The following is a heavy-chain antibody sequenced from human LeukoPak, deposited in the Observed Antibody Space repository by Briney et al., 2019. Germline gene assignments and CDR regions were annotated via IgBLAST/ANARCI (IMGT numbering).Heavy chain of an antibody. Sequence: PGGSLRLSCAASGFIIFKSWMTWVRQAPGKGLEWVAIIKQDASETYYLDSVKGRFTISRDNAKNSIYLHMTRLRVEDTAVYYCARVAGEASGYHPFDIWGQGTVVTASS. CDR3: ARVAGEASGYHPFDI. V-gene: IGHV3-7*01. D-gene: IGHD3-22*01. J-gene: IGHJ3*02. CDR2: IKQDASET. CDR1: GFIIFKSW.